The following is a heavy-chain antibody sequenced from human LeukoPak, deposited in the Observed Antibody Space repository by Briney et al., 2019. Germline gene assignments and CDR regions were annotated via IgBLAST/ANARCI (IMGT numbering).Heavy chain of an antibody. Sequence: PGGSLRLSCAASGFTFTHYILHWVRQAPGRGLEWVAVIPSDGNNQYYADSVKGRFTISRDNPTSTLYLLMNTLRAEDSAVYYCARDPDDFSNLEYFHHWGQGTLVTVSS. CDR2: IPSDGNNQ. V-gene: IGHV3-30*04. D-gene: IGHD4-11*01. CDR1: GFTFTHYI. CDR3: ARDPDDFSNLEYFHH. J-gene: IGHJ1*01.